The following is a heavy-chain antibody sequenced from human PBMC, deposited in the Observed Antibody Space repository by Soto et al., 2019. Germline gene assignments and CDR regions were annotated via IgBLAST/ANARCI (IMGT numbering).Heavy chain of an antibody. CDR3: AKASTRWYWRWYYYGMDV. D-gene: IGHD2-2*01. V-gene: IGHV3-23*01. J-gene: IGHJ6*02. CDR1: GFTFSSYA. CDR2: ISGSGGST. Sequence: GSXKLSCAASGFTFSSYAMSWVRQAPGKWLEWVSAISGSGGSTYYADSVKGRFTISRDNFKNTLYLQMNSLRAEDTAVYYCAKASTRWYWRWYYYGMDVWGQGTTVTVSS.